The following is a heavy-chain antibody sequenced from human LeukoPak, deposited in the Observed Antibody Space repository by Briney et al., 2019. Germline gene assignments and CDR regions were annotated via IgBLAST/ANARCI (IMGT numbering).Heavy chain of an antibody. V-gene: IGHV3-23*01. J-gene: IGHJ4*02. CDR2: ISGSGGST. D-gene: IGHD3-10*01. CDR1: GFTFSSYG. CDR3: AKEERRYGSGSYPFDY. Sequence: GGSLRLSCAASGFTFSSYGMSWVRQAPGKGLEWVSAISGSGGSTYYADSVKGRFTISRDNSKNTLYLQMNSLRAEDTAVYYCAKEERRYGSGSYPFDYWGQGTLVTVSS.